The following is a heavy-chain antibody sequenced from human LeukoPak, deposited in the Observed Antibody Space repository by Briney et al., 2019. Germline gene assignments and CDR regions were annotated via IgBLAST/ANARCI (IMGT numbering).Heavy chain of an antibody. D-gene: IGHD3-10*01. CDR1: GFTVSSNY. CDR2: IYSVGTT. V-gene: IGHV3-53*01. Sequence: PGGSLRLSCAASGFTVSSNYMSWVRQAPGKGLEWVSVIYSVGTTYYADSVMGRFTISRDNAKNSLYLQMNSLRAEDTALYYCARGHGSGSYFQTPFDYWGQGTLVTVSS. CDR3: ARGHGSGSYFQTPFDY. J-gene: IGHJ4*02.